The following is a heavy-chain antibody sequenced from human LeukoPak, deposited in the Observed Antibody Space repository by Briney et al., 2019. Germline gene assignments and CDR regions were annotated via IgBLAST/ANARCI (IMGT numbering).Heavy chain of an antibody. V-gene: IGHV3-9*01. J-gene: IGHJ4*02. CDR2: ISWNSGSI. Sequence: GGSLRLSCAASGFTFDDYAMHWVRQAPGKGLEWVSGISWNSGSIGYADSVKGRFTISRDNAKNSLYLQMNSLRAEDTALYYCARVKKSFGSDFDYWGQGTLVTVSS. CDR1: GFTFDDYA. D-gene: IGHD3-10*01. CDR3: ARVKKSFGSDFDY.